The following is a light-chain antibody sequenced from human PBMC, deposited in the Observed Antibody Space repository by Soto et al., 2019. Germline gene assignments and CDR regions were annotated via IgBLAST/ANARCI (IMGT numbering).Light chain of an antibody. CDR3: QQYGNSPIT. CDR1: ERIYSAY. V-gene: IGKV3-20*01. CDR2: GTS. J-gene: IGKJ5*01. Sequence: EVVFTQSPGTLSLSRGERATLSCRASERIYSAYLGWYQQKPGQAPRLLIYGTSSRATGIPDRFSGSGSGTDFTLTVSRLETEDFAVYYCQQYGNSPITFGQGTRLEIK.